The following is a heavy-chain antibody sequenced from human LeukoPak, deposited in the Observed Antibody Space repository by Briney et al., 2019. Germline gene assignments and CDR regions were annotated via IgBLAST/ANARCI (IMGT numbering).Heavy chain of an antibody. J-gene: IGHJ4*02. CDR2: IRYDGNIQ. D-gene: IGHD6-19*01. CDR3: ATIAMAGPFDY. Sequence: GGSLRLSCAVAGFPFGSYAMHWVRQAPGKGLEWVAFIRYDGNIQYYADSVKGRFTISRDNSKDTLYLQMSSLRAEDTAAYYCATIAMAGPFDYWGQGTLVTVSS. CDR1: GFPFGSYA. V-gene: IGHV3-30*02.